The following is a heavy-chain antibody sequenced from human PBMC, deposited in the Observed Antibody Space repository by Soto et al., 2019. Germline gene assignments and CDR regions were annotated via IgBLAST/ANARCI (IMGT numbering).Heavy chain of an antibody. CDR1: GFTFSNAW. Sequence: EVQLVESGGGLVKPGGSLRLSCAASGFTFSNAWMSWVRQAPGKGLEWVGRVKRKTDGGTTDFAAPVKGRFTISRDDSKNTLYLQMNSLKTEDTAVYYCTGWGAALAYWGQGTLITVSS. D-gene: IGHD3-16*01. V-gene: IGHV3-15*01. CDR3: TGWGAALAY. J-gene: IGHJ4*02. CDR2: VKRKTDGGTT.